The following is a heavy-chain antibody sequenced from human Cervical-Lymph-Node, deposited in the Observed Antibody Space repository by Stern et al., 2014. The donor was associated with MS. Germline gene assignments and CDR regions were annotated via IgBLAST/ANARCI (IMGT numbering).Heavy chain of an antibody. CDR1: GFTFSSYS. Sequence: LPLVQSGGCLVQPGGSLRLSCAASGFTFSSYSMNLVCQAPGKGLAWDSSLLSSSSYIYYADSVKGRFTISRDNAKSSMYLQMNSLRAEDTAVYYCARDLQRWLQSGYGMDVWGQGTTVTVSS. J-gene: IGHJ6*02. V-gene: IGHV3-21*01. D-gene: IGHD5-24*01. CDR2: LLSSSSYI. CDR3: ARDLQRWLQSGYGMDV.